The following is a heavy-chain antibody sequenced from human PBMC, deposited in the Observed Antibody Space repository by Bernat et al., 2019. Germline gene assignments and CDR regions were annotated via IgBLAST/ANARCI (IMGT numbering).Heavy chain of an antibody. D-gene: IGHD3-10*01. V-gene: IGHV3-30*15. CDR3: ASAIRRFMVQGGLDY. Sequence: QVQLVDSGGGVVQPGRSLRLSCAASGFTFSSFAMNWVRQAPGKGLEWVAVISYDGSNQYYADSVKGRFTISRDNSKNTVYLQMSSLRAEDTAVYYCASAIRRFMVQGGLDYWGQGTLVTVSS. CDR1: GFTFSSFA. CDR2: ISYDGSNQ. J-gene: IGHJ4*02.